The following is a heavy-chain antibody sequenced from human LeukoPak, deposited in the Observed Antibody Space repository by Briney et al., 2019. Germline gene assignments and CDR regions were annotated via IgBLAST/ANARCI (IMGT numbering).Heavy chain of an antibody. CDR2: IYYSGST. Sequence: SQTLSLTCTGSGGSISSGDYYWSWIRQPPGKGLEWIGYIYYSGSTYYNPSLKSRVTISVDTSKNQFSLKLSSVTAADTAVYYCARTIVGATGYFDYWGQGTLVTVTS. D-gene: IGHD1-26*01. J-gene: IGHJ4*02. V-gene: IGHV4-30-4*08. CDR1: GGSISSGDYY. CDR3: ARTIVGATGYFDY.